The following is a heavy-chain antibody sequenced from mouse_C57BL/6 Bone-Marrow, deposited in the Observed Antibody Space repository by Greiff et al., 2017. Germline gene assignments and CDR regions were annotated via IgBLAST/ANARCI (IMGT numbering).Heavy chain of an antibody. CDR1: GYTFTSSG. D-gene: IGHD1-1*01. Sequence: QVQLQQSGAELARPGASVKLSCKASGYTFTSSGISWVKQRTGQGLEWIGEIYPRSGNTYYNEKFKGKATLTADKSSSTAYMELRSLTSEDSAVYFCARCYYGSSHYWGQGTTLTVAS. CDR2: IYPRSGNT. V-gene: IGHV1-81*01. J-gene: IGHJ2*01. CDR3: ARCYYGSSHY.